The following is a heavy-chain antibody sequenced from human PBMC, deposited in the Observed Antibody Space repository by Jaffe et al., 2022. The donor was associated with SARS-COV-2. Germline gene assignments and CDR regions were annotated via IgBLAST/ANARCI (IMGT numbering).Heavy chain of an antibody. V-gene: IGHV5-51*01. CDR3: ARARAYSTRSYYFDY. J-gene: IGHJ4*02. Sequence: EVQLVQSGAEVKKPGESLKISCEGSAYSFTTYFIGWVRQMPGKGLEWIGIIYPGDSDTTYSPSFQGQVTISADKSISTAYLQWSSLKASDTAMYYCARARAYSTRSYYFDYWGQGTLVTVSS. CDR2: IYPGDSDT. CDR1: AYSFTTYF. D-gene: IGHD6-13*01.